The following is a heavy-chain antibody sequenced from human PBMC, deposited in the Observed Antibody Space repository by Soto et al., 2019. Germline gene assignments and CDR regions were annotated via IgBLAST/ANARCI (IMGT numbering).Heavy chain of an antibody. CDR1: GGSFSGYY. CDR2: INHSGST. CDR3: ARGSIFGVVTRPRWFDP. V-gene: IGHV4-34*01. Sequence: SETLSLTCAVYGGSFSGYYWSWIRQPPGKGLEWIGEINHSGSTNYNPSLKSRVTISVDTSKNQFSLKLSSVTAADTAVYYCARGSIFGVVTRPRWFDPWGQGTLVTVSS. J-gene: IGHJ5*02. D-gene: IGHD3-3*01.